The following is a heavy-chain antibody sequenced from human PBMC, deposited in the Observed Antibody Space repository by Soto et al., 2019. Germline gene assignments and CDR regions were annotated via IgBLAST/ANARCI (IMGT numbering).Heavy chain of an antibody. CDR1: GFTFNDAW. CDR2: IKTKTDGGTT. J-gene: IGHJ3*02. D-gene: IGHD2-2*01. CDR3: TTERCTGTNCYVKNAFDS. Sequence: GGSLRLSCAASGFTFNDAWMTWVRQAPGKGLEGVGRIKTKTDGGTTDYAAPVKGRFTISRDDSKNTVYLQMNSLKIEDTGVYYCTTERCTGTNCYVKNAFDSWGQGTMVTVSS. V-gene: IGHV3-15*01.